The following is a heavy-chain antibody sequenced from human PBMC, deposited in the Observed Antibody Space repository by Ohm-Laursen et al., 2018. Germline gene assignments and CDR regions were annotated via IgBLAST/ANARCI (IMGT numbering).Heavy chain of an antibody. Sequence: GTLSLTCAVYGGSFSGYYWSRIRQPPGKGLEWIGEINHSGSTNYNPSLKSRVTISVDTSKNQFSLKLSSVTAADTAVYYCASGHYGDLKYFDYWGQGTLVTVSS. CDR3: ASGHYGDLKYFDY. D-gene: IGHD4-17*01. V-gene: IGHV4-34*01. J-gene: IGHJ4*02. CDR2: INHSGST. CDR1: GGSFSGYY.